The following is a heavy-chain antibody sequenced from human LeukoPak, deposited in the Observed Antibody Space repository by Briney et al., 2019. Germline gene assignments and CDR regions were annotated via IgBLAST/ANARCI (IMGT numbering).Heavy chain of an antibody. D-gene: IGHD2-15*01. CDR1: GFTFSSYG. J-gene: IGHJ4*02. Sequence: PGGSLRLSCAASGFTFSSYGMHWVRQAPGKGLEWVAVIWYDGSNKYYADSVKGRFTISRDNSKNTLYLQMNSLRAEDTAVYYCARGGSQAVAAYFDYWGQGTLVTVPS. CDR3: ARGGSQAVAAYFDY. V-gene: IGHV3-33*01. CDR2: IWYDGSNK.